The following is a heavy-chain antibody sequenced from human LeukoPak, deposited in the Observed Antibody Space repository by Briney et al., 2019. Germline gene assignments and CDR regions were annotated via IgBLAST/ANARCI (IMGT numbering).Heavy chain of an antibody. V-gene: IGHV1-69*13. J-gene: IGHJ6*02. CDR2: IIPIFGTA. D-gene: IGHD2-2*01. Sequence: SVTVSCTASGGTFSSYAISWVRQAPGQGLEWMGGIIPIFGTANYAQKFQGRVTITADESTSTAYMELSSLRSEDTAMYYCARVPVVPADYYYYGMDVWGQGTTVTVSS. CDR3: ARVPVVPADYYYYGMDV. CDR1: GGTFSSYA.